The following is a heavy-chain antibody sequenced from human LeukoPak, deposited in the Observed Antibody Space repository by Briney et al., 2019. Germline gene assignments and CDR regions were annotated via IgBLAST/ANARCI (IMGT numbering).Heavy chain of an antibody. CDR3: ARGIEKRWLQLRGWFDP. CDR1: GGSISSGDYY. CDR2: IYYSGST. Sequence: SQTLSLTCTVSGGSISSGDYYWSWIRQPPGKGLEWIGYIYYSGSTYYNPSLKSRVTISVDTSKNQFSLELSSVTAADTAVYYCARGIEKRWLQLRGWFDPWGQGTLVTVSS. V-gene: IGHV4-30-4*01. D-gene: IGHD5-24*01. J-gene: IGHJ5*02.